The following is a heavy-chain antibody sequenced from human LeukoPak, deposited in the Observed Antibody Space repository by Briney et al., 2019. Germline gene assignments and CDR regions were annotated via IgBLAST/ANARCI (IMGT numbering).Heavy chain of an antibody. CDR1: GYSFTSYY. CDR2: LTPTFGTT. J-gene: IGHJ4*02. D-gene: IGHD3-10*01. V-gene: IGHV1-46*01. Sequence: ASVKVSCKASGYSFTSYYMHWVRQAPGQGLEWMGMLTPTFGTTTYAQKFQDRFTMTRDTSTNTAYMELKRLKSEDTAIYYCARATSPGSYPDYWGQGTLVTVSS. CDR3: ARATSPGSYPDY.